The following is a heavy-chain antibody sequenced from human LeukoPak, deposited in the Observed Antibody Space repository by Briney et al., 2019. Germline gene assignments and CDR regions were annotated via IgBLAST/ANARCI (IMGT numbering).Heavy chain of an antibody. CDR3: ARVRSGWYHDY. CDR2: ITGSSSTI. D-gene: IGHD6-19*01. CDR1: GFTFGSYS. J-gene: IGHJ4*02. Sequence: GGSLRLSCAASGFTFGSYSINWVRQAPGKGLEWVSFITGSSSTIYYADSVKGRFTISRDNAKNSLYLLMNSLRDEDTAVYYCARVRSGWYHDYWGQGTLVSVSS. V-gene: IGHV3-48*02.